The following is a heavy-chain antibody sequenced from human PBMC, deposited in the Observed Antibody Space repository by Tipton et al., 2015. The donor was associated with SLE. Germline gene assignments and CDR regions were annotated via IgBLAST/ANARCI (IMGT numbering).Heavy chain of an antibody. CDR3: ATSGVTPFDY. D-gene: IGHD3-10*01. CDR2: IYYSGST. CDR1: GGSISSHY. Sequence: LRLSCTVSGGSISSHYWSWIRQPPGKGLEWIGYIYYSGSTNYNPSLKSRVTISVDTSKNQFSLKLSSVTAADTAVYYCATSGVTPFDYWGQGTLVTVSS. V-gene: IGHV4-59*11. J-gene: IGHJ4*02.